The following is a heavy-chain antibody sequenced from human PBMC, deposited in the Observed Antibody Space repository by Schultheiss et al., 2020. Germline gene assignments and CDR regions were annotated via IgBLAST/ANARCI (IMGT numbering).Heavy chain of an antibody. Sequence: AVKVSCKASGGTFSSYAISWVRQAPGQGLEWMGGIIPIFGTANYAQKFQGRVTITADESTSTAYMELSSLRSEDTAVYYCARGITGTTSAFDIWGQGTMVTVSS. CDR3: ARGITGTTSAFDI. J-gene: IGHJ3*02. V-gene: IGHV1-69*13. CDR1: GGTFSSYA. CDR2: IIPIFGTA. D-gene: IGHD1-20*01.